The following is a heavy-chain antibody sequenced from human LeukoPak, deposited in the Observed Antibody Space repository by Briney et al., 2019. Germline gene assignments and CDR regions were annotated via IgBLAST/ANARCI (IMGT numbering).Heavy chain of an antibody. Sequence: GGSLRLSCAASGFTFSSYGMHWVRQAPGKGLEWVAVISYDGSNKYYADSVKGRFTISRDNSKNTLYLQMNSLRAEDTAVYYRAKDLNMVRGVIITTPSFDYWGQGTLVTVSS. CDR2: ISYDGSNK. D-gene: IGHD3-10*01. V-gene: IGHV3-30*18. CDR3: AKDLNMVRGVIITTPSFDY. J-gene: IGHJ4*02. CDR1: GFTFSSYG.